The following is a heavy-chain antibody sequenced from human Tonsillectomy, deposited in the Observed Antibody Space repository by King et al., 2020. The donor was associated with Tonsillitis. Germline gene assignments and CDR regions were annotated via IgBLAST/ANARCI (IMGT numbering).Heavy chain of an antibody. Sequence: VQLQESGPGLVKPSETLSLTCTVSGGSISSYYWSWIRQPPGKGLEWIGYIYYSGSTNYNPSLKSRVTISVDTSKNQFSLRLSSVTAADTAVYYSARAEYCSGGSCYSFSDSYYGMDVWGQGTTVTVSS. V-gene: IGHV4-59*01. CDR3: ARAEYCSGGSCYSFSDSYYGMDV. CDR2: IYYSGST. J-gene: IGHJ6*02. D-gene: IGHD2-15*01. CDR1: GGSISSYY.